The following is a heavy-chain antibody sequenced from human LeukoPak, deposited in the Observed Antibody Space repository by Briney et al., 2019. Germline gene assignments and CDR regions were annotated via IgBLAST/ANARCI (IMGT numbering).Heavy chain of an antibody. D-gene: IGHD6-19*01. J-gene: IGHJ3*02. CDR3: TTNGIAVAGTGAFDI. CDR2: IKSKTDGGTA. CDR1: GFTFSNAW. Sequence: GGSLRLSCAASGFTFSNAWMSWVRQAPGKGLEWVGRIKSKTDGGTADYAAPVKGRFTISRDDSKNTLYLRMNSLKTEDTAVYYCTTNGIAVAGTGAFDIWGQGTMVTVSS. V-gene: IGHV3-15*01.